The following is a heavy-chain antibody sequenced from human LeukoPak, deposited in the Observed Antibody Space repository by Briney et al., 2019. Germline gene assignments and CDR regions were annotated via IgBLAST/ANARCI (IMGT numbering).Heavy chain of an antibody. CDR3: ASIVGATWKNAFDI. D-gene: IGHD1-26*01. V-gene: IGHV3-30*14. CDR2: ISYDGSNK. Sequence: GRSLRLSCAASGFTFSSYAMHWVRQAPGKGLEWVAVISYDGSNKYYADSVKGRFTISRDNSKNTLYLQMNSLRAEDTAVYYCASIVGATWKNAFDIWGQGTMVTVSS. J-gene: IGHJ3*02. CDR1: GFTFSSYA.